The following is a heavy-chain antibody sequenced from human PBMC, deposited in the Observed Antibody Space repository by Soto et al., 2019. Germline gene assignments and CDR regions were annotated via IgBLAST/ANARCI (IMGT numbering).Heavy chain of an antibody. Sequence: QGQLQESGPGLVKPSETLSLTCSVSGGSISTYYCNWIRQPAGKGLEWIGRIDSSGSSNYSPSLKSRATRSVDTSKNQFSPELTSVTAADTAVKYCARCGNDFWSGQFDYWGQGTLATVSS. J-gene: IGHJ4*02. D-gene: IGHD3-3*01. CDR1: GGSISTYY. CDR3: ARCGNDFWSGQFDY. V-gene: IGHV4-4*07. CDR2: IDSSGSS.